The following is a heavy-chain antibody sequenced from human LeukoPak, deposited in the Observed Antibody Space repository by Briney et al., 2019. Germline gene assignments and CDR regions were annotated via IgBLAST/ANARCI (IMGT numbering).Heavy chain of an antibody. J-gene: IGHJ4*02. V-gene: IGHV1-69*13. CDR3: ARTGLRDGYNNFDY. CDR1: GYTFTSYG. D-gene: IGHD5-24*01. CDR2: IIPIFGTA. Sequence: SVKVSCKASGYTFTSYGISWVRQAPGQGLEWMGGIIPIFGTANYAQKFQGRVTITADESTSTAYMELSSLRSEDTAVYYCARTGLRDGYNNFDYWGQGTLVTVSS.